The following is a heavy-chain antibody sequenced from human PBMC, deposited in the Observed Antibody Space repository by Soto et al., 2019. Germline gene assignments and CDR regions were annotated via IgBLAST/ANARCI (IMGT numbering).Heavy chain of an antibody. CDR2: IIPILGIA. V-gene: IGHV1-69*08. D-gene: IGHD2-2*01. Sequence: QVQLVQSGAEVKKPGSSVKVSCKASGGTFSSYTISWVRQAPGQGLEWMGRIIPILGIANYAQKFQGRVTTTADKSTSTAYMELSSLRSEDTAVYYCARDTDCSSTSCPTFYGMDVWGQGTTVTVSS. CDR3: ARDTDCSSTSCPTFYGMDV. J-gene: IGHJ6*02. CDR1: GGTFSSYT.